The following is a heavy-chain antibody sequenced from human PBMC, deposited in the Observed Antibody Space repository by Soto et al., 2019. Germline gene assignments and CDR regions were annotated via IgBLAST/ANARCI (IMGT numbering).Heavy chain of an antibody. J-gene: IGHJ6*02. CDR3: ASSRQEVVVTAIHYYYYGMDV. Sequence: ASVKVSCKASGYTFTSYAMHWVRQAPGQRLEWMGWINAGNGNTKYSQKFQGRVTITRDTSASTAYMELSSLRSEDTAAYYCASSRQEVVVTAIHYYYYGMDVWGQGTTVTVSS. D-gene: IGHD2-21*02. V-gene: IGHV1-3*01. CDR2: INAGNGNT. CDR1: GYTFTSYA.